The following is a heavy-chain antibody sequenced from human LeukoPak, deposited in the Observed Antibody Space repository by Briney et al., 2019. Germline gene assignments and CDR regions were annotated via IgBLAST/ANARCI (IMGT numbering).Heavy chain of an antibody. CDR2: IIPIFGTA. Sequence: ASVTVSCKASGGTFSSYAISWVRQAPGQGLEWMGRIIPIFGTANYAQKFQGRVTITTDESTSTAYMELSSLRSEDTAVYYCASGPLRYFDWLLELDYWGQGTLVTVSS. CDR1: GGTFSSYA. CDR3: ASGPLRYFDWLLELDY. J-gene: IGHJ4*02. D-gene: IGHD3-9*01. V-gene: IGHV1-69*05.